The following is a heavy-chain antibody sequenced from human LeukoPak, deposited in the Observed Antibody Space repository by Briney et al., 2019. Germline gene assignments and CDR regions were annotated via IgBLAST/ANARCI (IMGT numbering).Heavy chain of an antibody. V-gene: IGHV4-39*01. D-gene: IGHD3-10*01. CDR2: IYYSGST. CDR3: ARLGRGDYYGSGRALDY. Sequence: SSDTLSLACTVSGGSISSSSYYWGWIRQPPGKGLEWSGRIYYSGSTYYNPSLKSRVTISVDTSKNQFSLKLSSVTAADTAVYYCARLGRGDYYGSGRALDYWGQGTLVTVSS. CDR1: GGSISSSSYY. J-gene: IGHJ4*02.